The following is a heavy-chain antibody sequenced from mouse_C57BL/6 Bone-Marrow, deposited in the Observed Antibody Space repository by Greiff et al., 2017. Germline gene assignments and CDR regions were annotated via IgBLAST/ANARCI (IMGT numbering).Heavy chain of an antibody. J-gene: IGHJ1*03. CDR3: AREDGRSRWCFDV. CDR1: GYTFTSYW. Sequence: VQLQQSGAELAKPGASVKLSCKASGYTFTSYWMHWVKQRPGQGLEWIGYINPSSGYTKYNQKFKDKATLTADKSSSTAYMQLSRLTYEDSAVXYCAREDGRSRWCFDVWGTGTTVTVSS. V-gene: IGHV1-7*01. CDR2: INPSSGYT.